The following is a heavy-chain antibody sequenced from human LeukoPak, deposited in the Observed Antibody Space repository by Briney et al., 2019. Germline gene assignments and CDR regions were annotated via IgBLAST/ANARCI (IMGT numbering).Heavy chain of an antibody. CDR3: ARTIFGVVIADAFDI. J-gene: IGHJ3*02. D-gene: IGHD3-3*02. V-gene: IGHV5-51*01. Sequence: GESLKISCKGSGYIFSPYWIGWVRQMPGKGLEWMGIIYPGDSDTRYSPSFQGQVTISADKSISTAYLQWSSLKASDTAMYYCARTIFGVVIADAFDIWGQGTMVTVSS. CDR1: GYIFSPYW. CDR2: IYPGDSDT.